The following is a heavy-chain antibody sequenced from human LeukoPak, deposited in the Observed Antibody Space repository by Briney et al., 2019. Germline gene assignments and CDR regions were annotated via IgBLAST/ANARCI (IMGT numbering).Heavy chain of an antibody. CDR2: INPNSGGT. D-gene: IGHD3-22*01. CDR3: ARGGYYDSSGYDAFDI. CDR1: GYTFTGYY. J-gene: IGHJ3*02. Sequence: ASVKVSCRASGYTFTGYYMHWVRQAPGQGLEWMGWINPNSGGTNYAQKFQGRVTMTRDTSISTAYMELSRLRSDDTAVYYCARGGYYDSSGYDAFDIWGQGTMVTVSS. V-gene: IGHV1-2*02.